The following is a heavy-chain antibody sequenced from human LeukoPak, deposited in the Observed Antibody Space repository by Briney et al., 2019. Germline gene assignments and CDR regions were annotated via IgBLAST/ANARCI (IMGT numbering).Heavy chain of an antibody. Sequence: GGSLRLSCAASGFTFSAYWMHWVRQAPGKGLVWVSRINSDGFSITYADSVKGRFTISRDNSKNTLYLQMNSLRAEDTAVYYCAKSRYSSGGEVDYWGQGTLVTVSS. V-gene: IGHV3-74*01. D-gene: IGHD6-19*01. CDR1: GFTFSAYW. J-gene: IGHJ4*02. CDR2: INSDGFSI. CDR3: AKSRYSSGGEVDY.